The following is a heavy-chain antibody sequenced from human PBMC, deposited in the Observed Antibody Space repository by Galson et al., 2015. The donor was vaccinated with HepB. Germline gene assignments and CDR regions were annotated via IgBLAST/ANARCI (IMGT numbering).Heavy chain of an antibody. V-gene: IGHV3-23*01. D-gene: IGHD2-21*02. J-gene: IGHJ4*02. Sequence: SLRLSCAGSGFSFSKYAMSWVRQAPGKGLEWVSGISGSGGHTYYTDSVKGRFTISRDNSKKTLYMQMKSLRVEDTAVYYCVKVAVLVSADPYYFDYWGQGTLVTVSS. CDR2: ISGSGGHT. CDR1: GFSFSKYA. CDR3: VKVAVLVSADPYYFDY.